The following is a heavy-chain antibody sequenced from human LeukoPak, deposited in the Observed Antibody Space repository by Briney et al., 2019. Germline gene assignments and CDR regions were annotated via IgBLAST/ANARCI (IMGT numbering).Heavy chain of an antibody. V-gene: IGHV4-39*07. Sequence: PSETLSLTCIVSGGSISSSGYYWGWIRQPPGKGLEWVGHMYYRGNTFYNPSLKSRVTISVDTSKNQFSLKLRSVTAADTAVYYCARLYGNYQNYFDYWGQGTLVTVSS. CDR3: ARLYGNYQNYFDY. CDR2: MYYRGNT. CDR1: GGSISSSGYY. J-gene: IGHJ4*02. D-gene: IGHD1-7*01.